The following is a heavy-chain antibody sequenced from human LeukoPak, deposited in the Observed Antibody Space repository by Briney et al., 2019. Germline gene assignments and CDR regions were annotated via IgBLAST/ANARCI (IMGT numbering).Heavy chain of an antibody. Sequence: SETLSLTCTVSGGSISIRTYYWPWIRQSPGRGLEWIGYIYDTGSTNYNPSLKSRVTISIDTSKNHFSLRLSSVTAADTAVYYCARGHDYYGSGRQSWFDPWGQGTLVTVSS. CDR2: IYDTGST. CDR1: GGSISIRTYY. D-gene: IGHD3-10*01. J-gene: IGHJ5*02. V-gene: IGHV4-61*03. CDR3: ARGHDYYGSGRQSWFDP.